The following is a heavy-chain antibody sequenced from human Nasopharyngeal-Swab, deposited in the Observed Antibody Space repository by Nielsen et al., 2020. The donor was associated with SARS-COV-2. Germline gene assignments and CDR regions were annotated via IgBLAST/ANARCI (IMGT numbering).Heavy chain of an antibody. V-gene: IGHV3-7*03. CDR3: ARSISDASGYRPLLD. J-gene: IGHJ4*02. Sequence: GESLKISCAASGFTLSSYWMSWVRQAPGKGLEWVANIKQDGSEKNYVDSVKGRFTISRDSAKNSLYLQMNIQRAEDTAVYYCARSISDASGYRPLLDWGQGTLVIVSS. CDR1: GFTLSSYW. CDR2: IKQDGSEK. D-gene: IGHD3-22*01.